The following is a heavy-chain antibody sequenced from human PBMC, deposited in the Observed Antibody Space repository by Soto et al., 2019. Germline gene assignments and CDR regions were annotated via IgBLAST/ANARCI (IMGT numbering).Heavy chain of an antibody. D-gene: IGHD3-22*01. J-gene: IGHJ3*02. V-gene: IGHV3-33*01. CDR1: GFTFSSYG. CDR2: IWYDGSNK. CDR3: ARDGTITMIVGKDTFDI. Sequence: QVQLVESGGGVVQPGRSLRLSCAASGFTFSSYGMHWVRQAPGKGLEWVAVIWYDGSNKYYADSVKGRFTISRDNSKNTLYLQMNSLRDEDTAVYYCARDGTITMIVGKDTFDIWGQGTMVTVSS.